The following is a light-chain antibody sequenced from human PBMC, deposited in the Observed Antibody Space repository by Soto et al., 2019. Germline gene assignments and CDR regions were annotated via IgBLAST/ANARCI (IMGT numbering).Light chain of an antibody. J-gene: IGKJ1*01. Sequence: DIQMTQSPSSVSASVGDRVTVTCRASQGISTWLAWDQQRLGKPPKLLIYTASSLQSGVPSRFSGSGSGTEFTLTISSLQPDDFATYYCQQYNVYSWTFGQGTKVDIK. CDR1: QGISTW. CDR3: QQYNVYSWT. V-gene: IGKV1D-16*01. CDR2: TAS.